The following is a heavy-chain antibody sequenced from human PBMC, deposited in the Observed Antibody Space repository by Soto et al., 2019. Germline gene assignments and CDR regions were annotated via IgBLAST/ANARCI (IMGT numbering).Heavy chain of an antibody. CDR3: SREGGAVASTADAFDI. V-gene: IGHV4-59*01. D-gene: IGHD1-26*01. CDR2: VYFSGST. Sequence: SETLSLTXNVSGGAIPGYYWNWIRQPPGKGLEWIGYVYFSGSTKYNPSLKSRVTILVDMSKNQFSLRLTSVTSADTAVYYCSREGGAVASTADAFDIWGQGTMVTVSS. CDR1: GGAIPGYY. J-gene: IGHJ3*02.